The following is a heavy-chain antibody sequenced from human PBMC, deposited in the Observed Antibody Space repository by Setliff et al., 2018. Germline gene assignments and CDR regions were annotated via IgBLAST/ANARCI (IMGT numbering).Heavy chain of an antibody. J-gene: IGHJ3*02. CDR1: GYTFTGYY. D-gene: IGHD3-3*01. Sequence: GASVKVSCKASGYTFTGYYIHWVRQAPGQGLEWMGWINPNSGGTHCAQKFQGRVTMTRDTSTSTVYLEVSSLRSEDTAVYFCARDRFYNSWSGTSITAPHDAFDIWGQGTMVTVSS. CDR2: INPNSGGT. V-gene: IGHV1-2*02. CDR3: ARDRFYNSWSGTSITAPHDAFDI.